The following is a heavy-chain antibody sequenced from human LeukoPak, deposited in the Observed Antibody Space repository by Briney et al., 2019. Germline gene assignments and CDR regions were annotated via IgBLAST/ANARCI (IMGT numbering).Heavy chain of an antibody. Sequence: GGSLRLSCAASGFTFSSYAMSWVRQAPGKGLEWVSAISGSGGSTYYADSVKGQFTISRDNSKNTLYLQMNSLRAEDTAVYYCAKFLPTHIVVANYYFDYWGQGTLVTVSS. CDR3: AKFLPTHIVVANYYFDY. CDR2: ISGSGGST. D-gene: IGHD2-21*01. J-gene: IGHJ4*02. CDR1: GFTFSSYA. V-gene: IGHV3-23*01.